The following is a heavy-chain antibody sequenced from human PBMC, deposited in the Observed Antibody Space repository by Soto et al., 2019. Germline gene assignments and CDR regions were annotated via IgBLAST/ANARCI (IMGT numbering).Heavy chain of an antibody. D-gene: IGHD5-18*01. Sequence: QGQLVESGAEVKKPEASGKVSCKAPGGTFSTYAISWGRQAPGQGLEWMGGIIPMFGTANYAQRFQDRVTITADESTNTVYMELSSLRSEDTAVYFCASGIQLWLRRINNGYSGWGQGTLVTVSS. V-gene: IGHV1-69*12. CDR2: IIPMFGTA. CDR3: ASGIQLWLRRINNGYSG. CDR1: GGTFSTYA. J-gene: IGHJ4*02.